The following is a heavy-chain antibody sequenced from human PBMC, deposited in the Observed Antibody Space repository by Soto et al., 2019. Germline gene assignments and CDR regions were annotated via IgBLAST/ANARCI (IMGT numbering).Heavy chain of an antibody. V-gene: IGHV3-30*18. D-gene: IGHD3-16*02. Sequence: PGGSLRLSCAASGFTFSSYGMHWVRQAPGKGLEWVAVISYDGSNKYYADSVKGRFTISRDNSKNTLYLQMNSLRAEDTAVYYCAKGSDGGVIAPFDYWGQGTLVTVSS. CDR2: ISYDGSNK. CDR1: GFTFSSYG. J-gene: IGHJ4*02. CDR3: AKGSDGGVIAPFDY.